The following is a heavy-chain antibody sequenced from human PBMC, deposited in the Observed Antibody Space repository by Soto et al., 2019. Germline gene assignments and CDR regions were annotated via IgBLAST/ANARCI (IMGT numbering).Heavy chain of an antibody. CDR3: AKNVDIVVVVALTFYGMDV. CDR1: GFTFSSYG. Sequence: QVQLVESGGGVVQPGRSLRLSCAASGFTFSSYGMHWVRQAPGKGLEWVAVISYDGSNKYYADSVKGRFTISRDNSKNTLYLQMNSLRAEDTAVYYCAKNVDIVVVVALTFYGMDVWGQGTTVTVSS. CDR2: ISYDGSNK. V-gene: IGHV3-30*18. D-gene: IGHD2-15*01. J-gene: IGHJ6*02.